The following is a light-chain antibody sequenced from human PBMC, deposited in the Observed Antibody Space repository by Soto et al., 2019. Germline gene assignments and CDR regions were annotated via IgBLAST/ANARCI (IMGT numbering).Light chain of an antibody. V-gene: IGKV3-11*01. Sequence: EVVLTQSPATLSLSPGEGATLSCSASQSIGNYLAWYQQKPGQAPRLLIYATSNRATGIPARFSGSVSGTDFTLTISSLEPEDFAVYYCQQRSSWPFTFGPGTKVDIK. CDR2: ATS. J-gene: IGKJ3*01. CDR1: QSIGNY. CDR3: QQRSSWPFT.